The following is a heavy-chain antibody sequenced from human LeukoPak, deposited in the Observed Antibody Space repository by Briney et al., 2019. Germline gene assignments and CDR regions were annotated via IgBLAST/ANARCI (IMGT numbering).Heavy chain of an antibody. D-gene: IGHD3-16*01. CDR2: IKGDGRHT. J-gene: IGHJ5*01. V-gene: IGHV3-74*01. CDR1: GFTFSSYA. CDR3: VRDWDHYDFDS. Sequence: GGSLRLSCAASGFTFSSYAMSWVRQAPGKELVWVSRIKGDGRHTIYADSVKGRFTISRDNAKNTLYLQMKSLRAEDTAVYYCVRDWDHYDFDSWGQGTLVTVSS.